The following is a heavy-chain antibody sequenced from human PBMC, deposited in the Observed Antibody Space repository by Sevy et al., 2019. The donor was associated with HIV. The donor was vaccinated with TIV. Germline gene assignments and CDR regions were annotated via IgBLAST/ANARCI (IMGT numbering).Heavy chain of an antibody. CDR2: INYSGNT. Sequence: SETLSLTCTVSGDFVVYSWSWFRRPPGRGLEGRGDINYSGNTNYNASLTGPVTFSVDTSKNQFSLKLSSVTAADTAIYYCARVGDWYYGSTGNAFDFWGQGTVVTVSS. J-gene: IGHJ3*01. D-gene: IGHD3-10*01. CDR3: ARVGDWYYGSTGNAFDF. CDR1: GDFVVYS. V-gene: IGHV4-59*02.